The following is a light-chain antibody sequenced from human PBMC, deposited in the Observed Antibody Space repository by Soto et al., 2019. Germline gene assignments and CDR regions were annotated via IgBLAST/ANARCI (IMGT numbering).Light chain of an antibody. V-gene: IGKV3-20*01. CDR3: HLYGALVIT. CDR2: GTS. J-gene: IGKJ3*01. Sequence: EIVLTQSPGTLSLSPGERATLSCRTSQSVRSSTLAWYQQKPGQAPRLLIYGTSTRATGIPDRFSGSVSGTDFTLTISRLEPEDVAVYYCHLYGALVITFGPGTKVDLK. CDR1: QSVRSST.